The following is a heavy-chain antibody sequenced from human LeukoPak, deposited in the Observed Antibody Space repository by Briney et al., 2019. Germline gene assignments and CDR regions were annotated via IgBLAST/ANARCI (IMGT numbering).Heavy chain of an antibody. CDR3: AKDQANSYGSRGRGVTYGMDV. CDR2: ISGSGGST. V-gene: IGHV3-23*01. J-gene: IGHJ6*02. D-gene: IGHD5-18*01. Sequence: GGSLRLSCAASGFTFSSYAMSWVRQAPGKGLEWVSAISGSGGSTYYADSVKGRFTISRDNSKNTLYLQMNSLRADDTAVYYCAKDQANSYGSRGRGVTYGMDVWGQGTTVTVSS. CDR1: GFTFSSYA.